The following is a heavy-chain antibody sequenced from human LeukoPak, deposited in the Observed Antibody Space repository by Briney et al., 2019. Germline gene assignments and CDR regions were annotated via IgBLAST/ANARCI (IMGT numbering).Heavy chain of an antibody. CDR3: AKEVAFYSSGPFDY. D-gene: IGHD6-19*01. V-gene: IGHV3-23*01. CDR2: ISGSDGST. J-gene: IGHJ4*02. CDR1: GFTFSSYA. Sequence: GGSLRLSCAASGFTFSSYAMSWVRQAPGKGLEWVSAISGSDGSTYYADSVKGRFTISRDNPKNTLYLQMNSLRAEDTAVYYCAKEVAFYSSGPFDYWGQGTLVTVSS.